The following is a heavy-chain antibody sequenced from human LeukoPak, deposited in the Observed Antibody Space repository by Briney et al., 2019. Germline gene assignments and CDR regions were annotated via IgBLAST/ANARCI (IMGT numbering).Heavy chain of an antibody. CDR2: TYYRSKWYN. Sequence: SLTCXXSGXXVSSNSAAWNWIRQSPSRGLEWLGRTYYRSKWYNDYAVSVKSRITINPDTSKNQFSLQLNSVTPEDTAVYYCARSLRIAAAPHPYYYYGMDVWGQGTTVTVSS. J-gene: IGHJ6*02. CDR1: GXXVSSNSAA. V-gene: IGHV6-1*01. D-gene: IGHD6-13*01. CDR3: ARSLRIAAAPHPYYYYGMDV.